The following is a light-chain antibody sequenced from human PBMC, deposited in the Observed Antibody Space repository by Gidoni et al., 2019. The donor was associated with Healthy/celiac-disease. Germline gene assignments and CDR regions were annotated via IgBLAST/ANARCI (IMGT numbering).Light chain of an antibody. J-gene: IGLJ2*01. V-gene: IGLV2-14*01. CDR2: GVR. CDR1: SSDLGCSDY. Sequence: QSALTQPASVSGSPGQSITISCAGTSSDLGCSDYVSWYQQRPGKAPKLIIYGVRNRPSGVSNRFSGSKSGNTASLTISGLQAEDEADYHCTSFTTSITPHVLFGGGTKLTVL. CDR3: TSFTTSITPHVL.